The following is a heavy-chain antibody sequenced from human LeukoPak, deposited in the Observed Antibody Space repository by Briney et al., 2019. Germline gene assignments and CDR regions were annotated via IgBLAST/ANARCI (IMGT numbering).Heavy chain of an antibody. CDR3: ARDSLQWDYNWFDP. CDR2: IIPIFGTA. Sequence: ASVKVSCKASGGTFSSYAISWVRQAPGQGLEWMGGIIPIFGTANYAQKFQGRVTITTDESTSTAYMELSSLRSEDTAVYYCARDSLQWDYNWFDPWGQGTLVTVSS. D-gene: IGHD1-26*01. J-gene: IGHJ5*02. V-gene: IGHV1-69*05. CDR1: GGTFSSYA.